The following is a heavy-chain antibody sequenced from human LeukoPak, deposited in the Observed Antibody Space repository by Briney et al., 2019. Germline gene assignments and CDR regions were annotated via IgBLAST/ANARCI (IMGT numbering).Heavy chain of an antibody. J-gene: IGHJ4*02. CDR1: GGSTISGSKY. D-gene: IGHD5-18*01. V-gene: IGHV4-39*07. Sequence: SETLSLTCTVSGGSTISGSKYWGWIRQAPGTGLEWIGSIYYSGTTYYNPSLKSRLTISVDTSKNQFSLKLSSVTAADTAVYYCARARRGYSYLTHQPNTFDYWGQGALVTVSS. CDR2: IYYSGTT. CDR3: ARARRGYSYLTHQPNTFDY.